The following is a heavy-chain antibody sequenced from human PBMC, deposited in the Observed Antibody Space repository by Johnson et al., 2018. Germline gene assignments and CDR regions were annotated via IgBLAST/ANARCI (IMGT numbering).Heavy chain of an antibody. CDR1: GFTFSSYG. D-gene: IGHD3-9*01. Sequence: QVQLVQYGGGVVQPGRSLRLSCAASGFTFSSYGMHWVRQAPGKGLEWVAVIWYDGSNKYYADSVKGRFTISRDNSKNTLYRQMNSLRAEDTGVYYCARDGGYDMLTGNLGMDVWGQGTTVTVSS. CDR2: IWYDGSNK. V-gene: IGHV3-33*01. J-gene: IGHJ6*02. CDR3: ARDGGYDMLTGNLGMDV.